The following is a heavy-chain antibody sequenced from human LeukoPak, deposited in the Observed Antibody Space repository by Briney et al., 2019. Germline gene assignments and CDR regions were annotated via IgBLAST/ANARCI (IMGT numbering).Heavy chain of an antibody. V-gene: IGHV3-30*04. D-gene: IGHD5-24*01. CDR2: ISYDGSNK. CDR3: AREGDDYDAFDI. CDR1: GFTFSSYA. Sequence: PGRSLRLSCAASGFTFSSYAMHWVRQAPGKGLEWVAVISYDGSNKYYADSVKGRFTISRDNSKNTLYLQMNSLRTEDTAVYYCAREGDDYDAFDIWGQGTMVTASS. J-gene: IGHJ3*02.